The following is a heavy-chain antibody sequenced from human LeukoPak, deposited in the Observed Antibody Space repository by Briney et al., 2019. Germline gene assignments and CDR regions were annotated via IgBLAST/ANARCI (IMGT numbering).Heavy chain of an antibody. Sequence: ASVKVSCKVSGYTLTELSMHWVRQAPGKGLEWMGGFDPEDGETIYAQKFQGRVTMTEDTSTDTAYMELSSLRSEDTAVYYCATGGWQLPAPYYYYYYGMDVWGQGTTVIVSS. J-gene: IGHJ6*02. CDR1: GYTLTELS. CDR3: ATGGWQLPAPYYYYYYGMDV. V-gene: IGHV1-24*01. D-gene: IGHD2-15*01. CDR2: FDPEDGET.